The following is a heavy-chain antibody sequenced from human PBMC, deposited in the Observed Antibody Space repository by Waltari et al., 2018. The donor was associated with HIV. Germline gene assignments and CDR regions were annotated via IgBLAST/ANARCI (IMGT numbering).Heavy chain of an antibody. V-gene: IGHV3-53*01. Sequence: EVQLVESGGGLIQPGGSLRLSCAASGFIVSSNYMSWVRQTPGKGLEWVSVIYSDGSTHYADSVKGRVTISRDNSKNTLYLQMNSLRAGDTAVYYCARIRSEDLDYYYHAMDVWGQGTTVTVSS. J-gene: IGHJ6*02. CDR3: ARIRSEDLDYYYHAMDV. CDR2: IYSDGST. CDR1: GFIVSSNY. D-gene: IGHD3-3*01.